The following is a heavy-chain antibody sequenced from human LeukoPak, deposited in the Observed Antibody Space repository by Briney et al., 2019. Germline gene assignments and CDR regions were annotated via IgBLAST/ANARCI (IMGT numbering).Heavy chain of an antibody. CDR1: GYTLTELS. J-gene: IGHJ6*02. V-gene: IGHV1-24*01. D-gene: IGHD3-9*01. CDR2: FDPEDGET. CDR3: ATEFGAREKLLRYFDWYYGMDV. Sequence: GASVKVSCKVSGYTLTELSMHWVRQAPGKGLEWMGGFDPEDGETIYAQKFQGRVTMTEDTSTDTAYMELSSLRSEDTAVYYCATEFGAREKLLRYFDWYYGMDVWGQGTTVTVPS.